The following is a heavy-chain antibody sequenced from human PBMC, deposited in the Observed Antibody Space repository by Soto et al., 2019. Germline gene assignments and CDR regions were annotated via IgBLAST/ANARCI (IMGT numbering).Heavy chain of an antibody. CDR2: IKSKTDGGTT. V-gene: IGHV3-15*01. Sequence: GLSLRLSCAASGFTFSNAWMSWVRQAPGKGLEWVGRIKSKTDGGTTDYGAPVKGRFTISRDDSKNTLYLQMNSLKTEDTAVYYCTAIGVVPAAIGSDYWRQGTLVTVSS. D-gene: IGHD2-2*02. CDR3: TAIGVVPAAIGSDY. J-gene: IGHJ4*02. CDR1: GFTFSNAW.